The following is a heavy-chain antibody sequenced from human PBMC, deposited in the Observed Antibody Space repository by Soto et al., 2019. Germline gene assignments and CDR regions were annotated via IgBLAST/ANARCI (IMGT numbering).Heavy chain of an antibody. Sequence: SETLSLTCTVSGGSISSYYWSWIRQPPGKGLEWIGYIYYSGSTNYNPSLKSRVTISVDTSKNQFSLKLSSVTAADTAVYYCASSTCSGGSCYLGPRYGMDVWGQGTTVTVSS. CDR3: ASSTCSGGSCYLGPRYGMDV. V-gene: IGHV4-59*01. CDR2: IYYSGST. CDR1: GGSISSYY. D-gene: IGHD2-15*01. J-gene: IGHJ6*02.